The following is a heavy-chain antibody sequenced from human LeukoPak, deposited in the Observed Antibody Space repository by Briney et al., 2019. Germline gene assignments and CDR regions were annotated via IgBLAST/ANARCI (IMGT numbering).Heavy chain of an antibody. CDR2: INPNTGGT. V-gene: IGHV1-2*02. Sequence: GASVTVSCKASGYTFTVYYMHWVRQAPGQGLEWMGWINPNTGGTNYAQKFQGRVTMTRDTSISTAYMELSRLGSDDTAVYYCAKDGARWYWGQGTLVTVSS. CDR3: AKDGARWY. J-gene: IGHJ4*02. CDR1: GYTFTVYY. D-gene: IGHD3-16*01.